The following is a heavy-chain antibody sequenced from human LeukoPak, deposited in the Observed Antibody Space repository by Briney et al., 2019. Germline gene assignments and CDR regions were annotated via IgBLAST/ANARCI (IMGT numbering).Heavy chain of an antibody. CDR1: GGSISSSSYY. V-gene: IGHV4-39*07. D-gene: IGHD6-13*01. J-gene: IGHJ6*03. CDR2: IYYSGST. Sequence: RSSETLSLTCTVSGGSISSSSYYWGWIRQPPGKGLEWIGSIYYSGSTNFNPSLNGRVSISRDTTKNLFSLRLRSVTAADTAVYFCARGRVSSSTWYSTYYYYFYMDLWGKGTTVTVSS. CDR3: ARGRVSSSTWYSTYYYYFYMDL.